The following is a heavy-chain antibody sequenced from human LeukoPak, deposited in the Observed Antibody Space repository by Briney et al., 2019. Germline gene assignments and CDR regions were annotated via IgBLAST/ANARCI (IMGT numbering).Heavy chain of an antibody. Sequence: SETLSLTCTVSGGSIRSYYWSWIRQPPGKGLEWIGEISHDGTINYNPSLRSRVAMSLDRANNQFSLSLTSVTAADTAVYYCTRENRPFCPFAFWGQGVLVTVSS. CDR3: TRENRPFCPFAF. V-gene: IGHV4-59*12. CDR2: ISHDGTI. J-gene: IGHJ4*02. D-gene: IGHD2/OR15-2a*01. CDR1: GGSIRSYY.